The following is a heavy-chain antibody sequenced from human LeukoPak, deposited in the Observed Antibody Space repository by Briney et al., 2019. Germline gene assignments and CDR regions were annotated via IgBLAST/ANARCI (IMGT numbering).Heavy chain of an antibody. J-gene: IGHJ2*01. CDR2: ISAYNGNT. CDR3: ARAQNLYDYVWGSYRPPWYFDL. CDR1: GYTFTSYH. Sequence: ASVKVSCKTSGYTFTSYHLHWVRQAPGQGLEWMGWISAYNGNTNYAQKLQGRVTMTTDTSTSTAYMELRSLRSDDTAVYYCARAQNLYDYVWGSYRPPWYFDLWGRGTLVTVSS. D-gene: IGHD3-16*02. V-gene: IGHV1-18*04.